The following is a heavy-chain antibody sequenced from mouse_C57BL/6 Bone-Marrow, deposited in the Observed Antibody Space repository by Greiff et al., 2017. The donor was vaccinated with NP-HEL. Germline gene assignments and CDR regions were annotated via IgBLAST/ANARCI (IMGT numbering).Heavy chain of an antibody. V-gene: IGHV1-69*01. CDR3: ARRGYYGSFAY. D-gene: IGHD1-1*01. CDR1: GYTFTSYW. CDR2: IDPSDSYT. Sequence: QVQLQQPGAELVMPGASVKLSCKASGYTFTSYWMHWVKQRPGQGLEWIGEIDPSDSYTNYNQKFKGKSTLTVDNSSSTAYMQLSSLTSEDSAVDDCARRGYYGSFAYWGQGTLVTVSA. J-gene: IGHJ3*01.